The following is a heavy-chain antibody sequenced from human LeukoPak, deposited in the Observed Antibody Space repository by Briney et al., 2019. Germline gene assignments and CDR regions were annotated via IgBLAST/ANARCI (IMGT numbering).Heavy chain of an antibody. D-gene: IGHD4-17*01. CDR2: ISSSSSYI. CDR3: ASYGDSNEYVQH. J-gene: IGHJ1*01. Sequence: PGGSLRLSCAASGFTFSSYSMNWVRQAPGKGLEWVSSISSSSSYIYYADSVKGRFTISRDNAKNSLYLQMNSLRAEDTAVYYCASYGDSNEYVQHWGQGTLVTVAS. V-gene: IGHV3-21*01. CDR1: GFTFSSYS.